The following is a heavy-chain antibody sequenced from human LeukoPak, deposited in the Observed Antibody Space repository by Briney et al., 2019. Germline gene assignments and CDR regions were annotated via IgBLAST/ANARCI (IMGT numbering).Heavy chain of an antibody. CDR1: GFTFSNYG. CDR3: AREDYYGSGSYYSYYYYGMDV. CDR2: MWYDGTNK. V-gene: IGHV3-33*01. J-gene: IGHJ6*02. Sequence: GRSLRLSCAASGFTFSNYGMHWVRQAPGKGLEWVAVMWYDGTNKYYADSVKGRFTISRDNSKNTLYLQLNSLRAEDTAVYYCAREDYYGSGSYYSYYYYGMDVWGQGTTVTVSS. D-gene: IGHD3-10*01.